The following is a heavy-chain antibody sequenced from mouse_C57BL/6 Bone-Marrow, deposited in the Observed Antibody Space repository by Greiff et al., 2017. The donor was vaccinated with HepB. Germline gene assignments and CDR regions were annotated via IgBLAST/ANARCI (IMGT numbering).Heavy chain of an antibody. CDR2: IYPGDGDT. Sequence: VQLKESGAELVKPGASVKISCKASGYAFSSYWMNWVKQRPGKGLEWIGQIYPGDGDTNYNGKFKGKATLTADKSSSTAYMQLSSLTSEDSAVYFCARCYRYYFDYWGQGTTLTVSS. CDR1: GYAFSSYW. V-gene: IGHV1-80*01. D-gene: IGHD1-3*01. CDR3: ARCYRYYFDY. J-gene: IGHJ2*01.